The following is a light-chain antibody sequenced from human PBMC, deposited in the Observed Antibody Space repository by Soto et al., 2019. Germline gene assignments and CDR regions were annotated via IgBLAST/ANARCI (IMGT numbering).Light chain of an antibody. CDR3: QQGYSTPRT. CDR1: QSLSNW. V-gene: IGKV1-5*01. Sequence: SQLTQSPSTLSASLGDRVTITCRASQSLSNWLAWYQQKPGKAPKLLIFDVSSLESGVPSRFSGSGSGTEFTLTISSLQPDDFATYYCQQGYSTPRTFGQGTRLEIK. J-gene: IGKJ5*01. CDR2: DVS.